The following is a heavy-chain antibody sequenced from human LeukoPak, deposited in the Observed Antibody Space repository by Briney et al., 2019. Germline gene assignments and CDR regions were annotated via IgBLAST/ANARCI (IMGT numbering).Heavy chain of an antibody. CDR1: EFTFSRYA. V-gene: IGHV3-30*18. J-gene: IGHJ4*02. D-gene: IGHD1-14*01. Sequence: GGSLRLSCAASEFTFSRYAMHWVRKAPGKGLEWLAIISHDGTKTYYADSVKGRFTISRDNSKNILYLQMNSPRTEDTGLYYCAKDNGKWDFLALFDHWGQGAHVIVS. CDR2: ISHDGTKT. CDR3: AKDNGKWDFLALFDH.